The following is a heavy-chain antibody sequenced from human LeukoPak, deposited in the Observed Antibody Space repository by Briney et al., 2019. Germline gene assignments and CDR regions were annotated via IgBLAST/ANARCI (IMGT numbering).Heavy chain of an antibody. Sequence: ASVKASCKASGYTFTSYDINWVRQATGQGLEWMGWMNPNSGNTGYAQKFQGRITMTRNTSITTAYMELSSLISEDTAVYYCARGGGSSFPGDYWGQGTLVTVSS. V-gene: IGHV1-8*01. CDR3: ARGGGSSFPGDY. CDR2: MNPNSGNT. D-gene: IGHD6-13*01. J-gene: IGHJ4*02. CDR1: GYTFTSYD.